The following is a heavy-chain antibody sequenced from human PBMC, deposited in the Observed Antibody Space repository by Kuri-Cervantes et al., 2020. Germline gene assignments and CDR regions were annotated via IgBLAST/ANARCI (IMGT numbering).Heavy chain of an antibody. V-gene: IGHV1-18*01. CDR3: ARFAVTGPRWFDP. Sequence: ASVKVSCKASGYTLTSYGISRVRQASGQGLEWMGWISGYNGDTNYAQKFQGRVTMTTDTSTSTTSMELRSLRSDDTAVYYCARFAVTGPRWFDPWGQGTLVTVSS. J-gene: IGHJ5*02. CDR2: ISGYNGDT. D-gene: IGHD6-19*01. CDR1: GYTLTSYG.